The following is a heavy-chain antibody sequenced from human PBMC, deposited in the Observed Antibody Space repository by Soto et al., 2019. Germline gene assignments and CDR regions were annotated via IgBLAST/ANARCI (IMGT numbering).Heavy chain of an antibody. CDR2: MNAGNGNT. V-gene: IGHV1-3*05. D-gene: IGHD5-18*01. CDR3: ARAAGMVALDY. Sequence: QVQLVQSGAEEKKPGASVKVSCKASGYIFSRNDIHWVRQAPGQRLERMGWMNAGNGNTRYSREFQARVTFTRDTAASTGYMELSSLRSEDTAVYYCARAAGMVALDYWGQGTLVTVSS. J-gene: IGHJ4*02. CDR1: GYIFSRND.